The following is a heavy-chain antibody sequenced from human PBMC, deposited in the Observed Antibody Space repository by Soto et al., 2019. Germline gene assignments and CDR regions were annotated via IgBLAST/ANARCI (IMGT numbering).Heavy chain of an antibody. D-gene: IGHD1-7*01. CDR1: GYTFTNYY. CDR3: AIPLPRTTPFDY. CDR2: IDPSDSYI. V-gene: IGHV5-10-1*01. Sequence: GESLKISCQASGYTFTNYYIAWVRQVPGKGLEWMGRIDPSDSYIKYSPSFEGHVTMSVDKSISTAFLQWSRLEASDTAMYFCAIPLPRTTPFDYWGQGSLVTVSS. J-gene: IGHJ4*02.